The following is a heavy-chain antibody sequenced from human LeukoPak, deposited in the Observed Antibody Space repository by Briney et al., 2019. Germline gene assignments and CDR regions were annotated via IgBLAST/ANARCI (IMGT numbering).Heavy chain of an antibody. CDR1: GDFIRSYW. J-gene: IGHJ4*02. Sequence: PSETLSLTCDVSGDFIRSYWLGWVRQPAGKGLEWIGRICATGCTKFNPSLKSRLTMSMDTSTNQLSLKLFLKLTSVTAADTAVYFCARQGYTTSYYFLDFWSQGTLVTVSP. D-gene: IGHD1-26*01. V-gene: IGHV4-4*07. CDR2: ICATGCT. CDR3: ARQGYTTSYYFLDF.